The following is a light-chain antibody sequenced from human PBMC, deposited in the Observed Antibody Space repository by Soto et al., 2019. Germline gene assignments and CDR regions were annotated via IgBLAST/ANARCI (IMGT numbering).Light chain of an antibody. CDR2: SDN. V-gene: IGLV1-40*01. J-gene: IGLJ2*01. Sequence: QSVLTQPPSVSGAPGQRVTIPCTGSSSNIGSFYDVHWYQQLPGTVPKLLIYSDNNRPSGVPDRFSGSKSGTAASLAITGLQAEDDSDYYCQSYDNSLNHVVFGGGTKVNV. CDR1: SSNIGSFYD. CDR3: QSYDNSLNHVV.